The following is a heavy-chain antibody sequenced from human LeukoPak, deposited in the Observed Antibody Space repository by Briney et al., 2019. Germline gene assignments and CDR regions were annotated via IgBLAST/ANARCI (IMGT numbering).Heavy chain of an antibody. CDR3: ARDYGDL. J-gene: IGHJ5*02. D-gene: IGHD3-10*01. V-gene: IGHV3-7*01. CDR2: INQHGNET. CDR1: GFTFSNSW. Sequence: PGGPLRLSCEPSGFTFSNSWMSWVRQAPGKGLEWVANINQHGNETYYVDSVKGRFTISRDNAKNSLYLQMDRLRAEDAALYYCARDYGDLWGQGTLVTVSS.